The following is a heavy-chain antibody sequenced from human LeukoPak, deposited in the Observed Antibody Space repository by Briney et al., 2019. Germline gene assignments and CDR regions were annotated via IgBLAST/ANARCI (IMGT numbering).Heavy chain of an antibody. CDR1: GGSISSGGYY. J-gene: IGHJ6*02. Sequence: SETLSLTCTVSGGSISSGGYYWSWIRQHPGKGLEWIGYIYYSGSTYYNPSLKSRVTISVDTSKNQFSLKLSSVTAADTAVYSCARATRPYYYYYYGMDVWGQGTTVTVSS. V-gene: IGHV4-31*03. CDR3: ARATRPYYYYYYGMDV. CDR2: IYYSGST.